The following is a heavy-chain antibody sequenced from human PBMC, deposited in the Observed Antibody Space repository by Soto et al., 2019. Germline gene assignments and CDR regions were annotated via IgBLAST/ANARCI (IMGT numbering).Heavy chain of an antibody. Sequence: QVQLQESGPGLVRPSGTLSLTCAVSGGSISSDNWGSWVRQPPGKGLQWIGEIHHSGSANYNPSLKSRVTMSVFPSKNLFSLTLTSVTAADTAFYYCARDQGSHPGDWGQGTLVSVSS. CDR3: ARDQGSHPGD. J-gene: IGHJ4*02. V-gene: IGHV4-4*02. D-gene: IGHD6-13*01. CDR2: IHHSGSA. CDR1: GGSISSDNW.